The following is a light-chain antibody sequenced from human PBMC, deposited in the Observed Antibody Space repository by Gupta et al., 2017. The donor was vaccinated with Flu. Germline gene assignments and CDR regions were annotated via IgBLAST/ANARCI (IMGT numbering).Light chain of an antibody. V-gene: IGKV3-15*01. CDR1: QSVGIN. CDR3: QQYNRWPPWT. Sequence: ETVMTQSPATLSVSPGERATLSCRASQSVGINLAWYQQKPGQAPRLLISGASTRDTGISARFSGSGSGKEVTLTISSRQSEDFAVYYCQQYNRWPPWTFGQGTKVEIK. J-gene: IGKJ1*01. CDR2: GAS.